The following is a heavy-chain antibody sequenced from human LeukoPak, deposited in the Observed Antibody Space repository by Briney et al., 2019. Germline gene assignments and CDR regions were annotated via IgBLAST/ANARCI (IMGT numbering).Heavy chain of an antibody. D-gene: IGHD4-17*01. CDR1: GFTFGDYA. V-gene: IGHV3-49*04. CDR3: TRDLGNEYGDYGSRY. CDR2: IRSKAYGGTT. Sequence: GGPLRLSCKASGFTFGDYAMSWVRQAPGKGREGVGFIRSKAYGGTTEYAASVKGRFTISRDDSRSIAYLQMNSLKTEDTAVYYCTRDLGNEYGDYGSRYWGQGTQVTVSS. J-gene: IGHJ4*02.